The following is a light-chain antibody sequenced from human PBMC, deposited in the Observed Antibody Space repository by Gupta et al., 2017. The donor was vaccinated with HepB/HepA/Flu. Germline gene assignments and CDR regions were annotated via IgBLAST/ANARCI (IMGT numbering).Light chain of an antibody. V-gene: IGKV3-11*01. CDR1: QSVSSY. Sequence: EIVLTQSPATLSLSPGERATLSCRASQSVSSYLAWYQQKPGQAPRLLIYDASNRDTGIPARFSGRGSGKDFTLTISSREPEDFAVYYCQQRSNWPPITFGRGTXVEIK. CDR3: QQRSNWPPIT. J-gene: IGKJ4*01. CDR2: DAS.